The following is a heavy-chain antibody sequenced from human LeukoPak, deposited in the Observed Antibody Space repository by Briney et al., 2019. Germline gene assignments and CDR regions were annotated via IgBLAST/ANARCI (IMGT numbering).Heavy chain of an antibody. CDR2: ISYDGSNK. D-gene: IGHD2-15*01. CDR1: GFTFSSYA. J-gene: IGHJ4*02. Sequence: PGRSLRLSCAASGFTFSSYAMHWVRQAPGKGLEWVAVISYDGSNKYYADSVKGRFTISRDNAKNSLYLQMNGLRAEDTALYYCARDGGDCSGDSCYVDYWGQGTLVTVSS. V-gene: IGHV3-30*04. CDR3: ARDGGDCSGDSCYVDY.